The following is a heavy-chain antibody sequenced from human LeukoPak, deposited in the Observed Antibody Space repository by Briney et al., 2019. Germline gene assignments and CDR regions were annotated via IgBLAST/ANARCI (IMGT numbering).Heavy chain of an antibody. CDR2: IWYDGSNK. CDR1: GFTFSSYG. V-gene: IGHV3-33*01. D-gene: IGHD3-9*01. J-gene: IGHJ6*02. Sequence: PGRSLRLSCAASGFTFSSYGMHWVRQAPGKGLEWVAVIWYDGSNKYYADSVKGRFTISRDNSKNTLYLQMNSLRAEDTAVYYCARDRDILTGYYYGMDVWGQGTTVTVSS. CDR3: ARDRDILTGYYYGMDV.